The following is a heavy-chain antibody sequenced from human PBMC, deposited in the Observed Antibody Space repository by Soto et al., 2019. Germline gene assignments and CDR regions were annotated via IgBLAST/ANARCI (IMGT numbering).Heavy chain of an antibody. Sequence: SVKVSCKASGGTFSSYAISWVRQAPGQGLEWMGGIIPIFGTANYAQKFQGRVTITADESTSTAYMELSSLRSEDTAVYYCARGSSMTTVTTWDFDYWGQGTLVTVSS. V-gene: IGHV1-69*13. CDR1: GGTFSSYA. CDR2: IIPIFGTA. D-gene: IGHD4-17*01. J-gene: IGHJ4*02. CDR3: ARGSSMTTVTTWDFDY.